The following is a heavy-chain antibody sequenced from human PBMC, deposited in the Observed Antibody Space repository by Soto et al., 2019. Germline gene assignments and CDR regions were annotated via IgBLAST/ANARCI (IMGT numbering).Heavy chain of an antibody. J-gene: IGHJ4*02. Sequence: QVQLVQSGAEVKKPGASVKVSCKASGYTFTSYGISWVRQAPGQGLEWMGWISAYNGNTNYAKKLQGRVTMTTDTSTSTAYMALSSLESDDTAVYSCPRTPHLEPADFDYWGQGTLVTVSS. V-gene: IGHV1-18*01. CDR1: GYTFTSYG. CDR2: ISAYNGNT. CDR3: PRTPHLEPADFDY.